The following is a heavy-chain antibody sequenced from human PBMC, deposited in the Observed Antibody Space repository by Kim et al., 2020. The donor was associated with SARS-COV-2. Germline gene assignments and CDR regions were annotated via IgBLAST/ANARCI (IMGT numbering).Heavy chain of an antibody. CDR1: GYTFTGYF. V-gene: IGHV1-2*06. CDR2: MNPKTGSA. D-gene: IGHD5-12*01. J-gene: IGHJ4*02. CDR3: VTFSYDNNFVDY. Sequence: ASVKVSCKASGYTFTGYFLHWVRQAPGQWLEWMGRMNPKTGSANYTQKVQGRVTMTRDTSISTAYLELSSLRSDDTAVYYCVTFSYDNNFVDYWGQGTLVAFAS.